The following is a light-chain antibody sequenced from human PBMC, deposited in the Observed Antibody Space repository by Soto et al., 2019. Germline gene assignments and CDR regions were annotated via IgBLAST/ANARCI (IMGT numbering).Light chain of an antibody. CDR1: SGHSSYA. CDR2: LNSDGSH. Sequence: QLVLTQSHSASASLGASVKLTCTLSSGHSSYAIAWHQQQPEKGPRYLMKLNSDGSHTKGDGIPDRFSGSSSGAERYLTISSLQSEDEADYYCQTWGTGYWVFGGGTKVTVL. CDR3: QTWGTGYWV. J-gene: IGLJ3*02. V-gene: IGLV4-69*01.